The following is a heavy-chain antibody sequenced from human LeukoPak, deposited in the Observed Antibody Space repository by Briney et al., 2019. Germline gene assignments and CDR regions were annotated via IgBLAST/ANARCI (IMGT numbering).Heavy chain of an antibody. CDR3: ARDRGGYTYNHDY. V-gene: IGHV4-59*12. J-gene: IGHJ4*02. D-gene: IGHD5-18*01. Sequence: SETLSLTCTVSGGSISSYYWSWIRQPPGKGLEWIGYIYYSGSTNYNPSLKSRVTISMDKSKNQLSLKLNFVTAADTAVYYCARDRGGYTYNHDYWGQRTLVTVSS. CDR2: IYYSGST. CDR1: GGSISSYY.